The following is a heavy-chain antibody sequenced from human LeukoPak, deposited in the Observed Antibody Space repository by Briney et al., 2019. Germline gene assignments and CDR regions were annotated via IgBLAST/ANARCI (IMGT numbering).Heavy chain of an antibody. D-gene: IGHD6-19*01. CDR2: IYHSGST. CDR1: GGSISSSNW. J-gene: IGHJ4*02. Sequence: SETLSLTCAVSGGSISSSNWWSWVRQPPGKGLEWIGEIYHSGSTNYNPSLKSRVTISVDKSKNQFSLKLSSVTAADTAVYYCASLPIAVAGDFDYWGQGTLVTVSS. CDR3: ASLPIAVAGDFDY. V-gene: IGHV4-4*02.